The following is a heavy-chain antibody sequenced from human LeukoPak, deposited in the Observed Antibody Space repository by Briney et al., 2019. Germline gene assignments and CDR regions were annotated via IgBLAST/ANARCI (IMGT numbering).Heavy chain of an antibody. CDR2: IWYDGSNK. Sequence: GRSLRLSCAASGFTFSSYGMHWVRQAPGKGLEWVAVIWYDGSNKYYADSVKGRFTISRDNSKNTLYLQMNSLRAEDTAVYYCAKDPGEAGIYYYFDYWGQGTLVTVSS. CDR3: AKDPGEAGIYYYFDY. D-gene: IGHD3-10*01. J-gene: IGHJ4*02. CDR1: GFTFSSYG. V-gene: IGHV3-33*06.